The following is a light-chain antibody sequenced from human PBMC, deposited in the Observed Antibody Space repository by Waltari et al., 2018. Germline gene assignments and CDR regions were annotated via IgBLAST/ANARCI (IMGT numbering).Light chain of an antibody. J-gene: IGLJ3*02. CDR3: QSYDSSLSDSGV. CDR1: SPNIGAGHD. V-gene: IGLV1-40*01. CDR2: GNN. Sequence: QSILTQPPSVSGAPGQKVTISCTGSSPNIGAGHDVHLYQQLPGAAPKLIIYGNNNRPSGVPDRFSGSKSGTSASLDITGLQTEDEADYYCQSYDSSLSDSGVFGGGTKVTVL.